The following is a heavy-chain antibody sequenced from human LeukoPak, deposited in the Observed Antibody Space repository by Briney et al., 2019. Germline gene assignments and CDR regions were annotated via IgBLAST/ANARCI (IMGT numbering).Heavy chain of an antibody. Sequence: GGSLRLSRAASGFTFSSYAMSWVRQAPGKGLEWVSAISGSGGSTYYADSVKGRFTISRDNSKNTLYLQMNSLRAEDTAVYYCARGGYYYPFDYWGQGTLVTVSS. D-gene: IGHD3-22*01. CDR2: ISGSGGST. J-gene: IGHJ4*02. CDR3: ARGGYYYPFDY. CDR1: GFTFSSYA. V-gene: IGHV3-23*01.